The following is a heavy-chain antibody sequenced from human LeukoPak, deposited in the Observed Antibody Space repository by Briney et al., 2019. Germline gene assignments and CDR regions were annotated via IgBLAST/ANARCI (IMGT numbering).Heavy chain of an antibody. CDR3: AKGDSSGYPFDY. J-gene: IGHJ4*02. V-gene: IGHV3-23*01. D-gene: IGHD3-22*01. CDR1: GFTFSSYS. Sequence: GGSLRLSCAASGFTFSSYSMNWVRQAPGKGLEWVSAISGSGGRTYYADSVKGRFTISRDNSKNTLYMQMNSLRVEDTAVYYCAKGDSSGYPFDYWGQGTLVTVSS. CDR2: ISGSGGRT.